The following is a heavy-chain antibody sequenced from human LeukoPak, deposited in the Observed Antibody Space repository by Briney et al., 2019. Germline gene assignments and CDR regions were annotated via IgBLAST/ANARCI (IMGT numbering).Heavy chain of an antibody. CDR2: IHYSGST. CDR1: GGSISCYY. Sequence: PSETLSLTCTVSGGSISCYYWNWIRQPPGERLEWVGWIHYSGSTAYNPSLESRVTMSVDTSKNHISLKMTSVTAADTATYYCARWGYFDSGGYFVVDYWGQGALVTVSS. CDR3: ARWGYFDSGGYFVVDY. V-gene: IGHV4-59*01. D-gene: IGHD3-22*01. J-gene: IGHJ4*02.